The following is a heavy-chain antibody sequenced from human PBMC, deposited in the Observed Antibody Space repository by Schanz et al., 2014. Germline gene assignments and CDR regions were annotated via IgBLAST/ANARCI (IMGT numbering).Heavy chain of an antibody. J-gene: IGHJ3*02. CDR2: IGNGGVTI. Sequence: QVQLVDSGGGLVKPGGSLRLSCTASGFPFSDYFMAWIRQPPGRGLEWVSYIGNGGVTIYYADSVKGRFTISRDNAKNTLYLQMNTLRAEDTAVYYCARKMKLGVYGGKGHDSLDIWGQGTKVTVSP. CDR1: GFPFSDYF. V-gene: IGHV3-11*04. CDR3: ARKMKLGVYGGKGHDSLDI. D-gene: IGHD4-17*01.